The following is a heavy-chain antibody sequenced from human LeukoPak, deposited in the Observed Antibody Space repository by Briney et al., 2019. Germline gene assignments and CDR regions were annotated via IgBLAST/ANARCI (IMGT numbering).Heavy chain of an antibody. V-gene: IGHV4-39*01. J-gene: IGHJ4*02. Sequence: KPSETLSLNFTVSGGSISSSSYYWGWIRQPPGKGLGGIGGIYYSGSTYYNPSLKSRVTISVDTSKNQFSLKLSSVTAADTAVYYCARTHVDTAMVTLQLYNFDYWGQGTLVTVSS. CDR2: IYYSGST. D-gene: IGHD5-18*01. CDR1: GGSISSSSYY. CDR3: ARTHVDTAMVTLQLYNFDY.